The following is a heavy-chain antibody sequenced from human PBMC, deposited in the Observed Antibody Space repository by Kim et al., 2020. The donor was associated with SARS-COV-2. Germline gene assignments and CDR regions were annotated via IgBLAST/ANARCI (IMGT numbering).Heavy chain of an antibody. D-gene: IGHD3-3*01. CDR3: ASLQILHPNRNSVFDY. V-gene: IGHV1-18*01. CDR1: GYTFTSYG. J-gene: IGHJ4*02. Sequence: ASVKVSCKASGYTFTSYGISWVRQAPGQGLEWMGWISAYNGNTNYAQKLQGRVTMTTDTSTSTAYMELRSLRSDDTAVYYCASLQILHPNRNSVFDYWGQGTLVTVSS. CDR2: ISAYNGNT.